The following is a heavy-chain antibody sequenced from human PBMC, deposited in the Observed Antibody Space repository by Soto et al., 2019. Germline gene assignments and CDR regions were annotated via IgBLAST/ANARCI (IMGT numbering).Heavy chain of an antibody. CDR3: ASYYDSSGYYDY. CDR2: IYYSGST. Sequence: SETLSLTCTLSGGSISSGDYYWSWIRQPPGKGLEWIGYIYYSGSTYYNPSLKSRVTISVDTSKNQFSLKLSSVTAADTAVYYCASYYDSSGYYDYWGQGTLVTVSS. J-gene: IGHJ4*02. V-gene: IGHV4-30-4*01. D-gene: IGHD3-22*01. CDR1: GGSISSGDYY.